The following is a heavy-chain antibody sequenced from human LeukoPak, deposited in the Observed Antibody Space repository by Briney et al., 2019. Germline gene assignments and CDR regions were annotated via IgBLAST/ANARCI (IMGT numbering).Heavy chain of an antibody. Sequence: GGSVRLSCAASRFTVSSSFMTCVRQAPGKWLEWFSVTYSDGTTYYADSVKGRFTISRDNSKNTLDLQMNSLRADDTATYYCAKEKRNLRGARDAFDIWGQGTLVTVSA. CDR1: RFTVSSSF. J-gene: IGHJ3*02. CDR2: TYSDGTT. D-gene: IGHD1-26*01. V-gene: IGHV3-53*01. CDR3: AKEKRNLRGARDAFDI.